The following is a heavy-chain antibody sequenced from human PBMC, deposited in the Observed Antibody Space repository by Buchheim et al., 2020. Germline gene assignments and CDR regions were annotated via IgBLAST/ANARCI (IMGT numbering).Heavy chain of an antibody. CDR2: FNYDGRT. CDR3: ARGTGQIVYFYGMDV. J-gene: IGHJ6*02. V-gene: IGHV4-34*01. Sequence: QVLLQQGGARLLKPSETLSLTCDVSDGSFSSFYWTWIRQPPGKGLEWIGEFNYDGRTNYSPSLESRVIISVDRSRNQFSLNLRSVTAADTGVYYCARGTGQIVYFYGMDVWGQGTT. CDR1: DGSFSSFY. D-gene: IGHD2-21*01.